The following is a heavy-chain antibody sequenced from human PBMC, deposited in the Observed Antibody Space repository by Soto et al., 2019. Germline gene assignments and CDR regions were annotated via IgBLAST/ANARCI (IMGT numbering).Heavy chain of an antibody. V-gene: IGHV1-58*01. CDR3: AADAGIAVEFDY. D-gene: IGHD6-19*01. Sequence: SVKVSCKASGFTFTSSAVQWVRQARGQRLEWIGWIVVGSGNTNYAQKFQERVTITRDMSTSTAYMELSSLRSEDTAVYDGAADAGIAVEFDYWGQGTLVTVAS. J-gene: IGHJ4*02. CDR1: GFTFTSSA. CDR2: IVVGSGNT.